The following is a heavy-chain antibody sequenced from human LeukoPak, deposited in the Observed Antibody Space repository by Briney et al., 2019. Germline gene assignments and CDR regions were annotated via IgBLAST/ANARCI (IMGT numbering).Heavy chain of an antibody. J-gene: IGHJ4*02. CDR1: GFTFGDYA. V-gene: IGHV3-49*03. CDR3: AARAGRHNWNRPGFFGDY. D-gene: IGHD1-1*01. CDR2: IRSKAYGGTT. Sequence: GGSLRLSCTASGFTFGDYAMSWFRQAPGKGLEWVGFIRSKAYGGTTEYAASVKGRFTISRDNSKNTLYLQMNSLRAEDRAVYYCAARAGRHNWNRPGFFGDYWGQGTLVTVSS.